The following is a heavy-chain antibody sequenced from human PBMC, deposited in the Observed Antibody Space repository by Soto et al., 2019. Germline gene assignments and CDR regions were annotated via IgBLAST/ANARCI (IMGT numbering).Heavy chain of an antibody. CDR1: GFTFSSYE. CDR2: IITSGRTI. J-gene: IGHJ5*02. D-gene: IGHD6-6*01. CDR3: AREYSSSSCWFDP. V-gene: IGHV3-48*03. Sequence: GGSLRLSCAASGFTFSSYEMNWVRQAPGTGLEWVSYIITSGRTIYYVDSVKGRFTISRDNAKNLLYLLMSSLRSEDTAVYYCAREYSSSSCWFDPWGQGTLVTVSS.